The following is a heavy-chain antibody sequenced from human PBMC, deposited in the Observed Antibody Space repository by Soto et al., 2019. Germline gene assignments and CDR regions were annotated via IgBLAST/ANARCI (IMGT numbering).Heavy chain of an antibody. CDR2: IYYSGST. J-gene: IGHJ5*02. Sequence: PSETLSLTCTVSGGSISSGGYYWSWIRQHPGKGLEWIGYIYYSGSTYYNPSLKSRVTISVDTSKNQFSLKLSSVTAADTAVYYCARATRRGYSYGYNWFDPWGQGTLVTVPQ. CDR3: ARATRRGYSYGYNWFDP. D-gene: IGHD5-18*01. CDR1: GGSISSGGYY. V-gene: IGHV4-31*03.